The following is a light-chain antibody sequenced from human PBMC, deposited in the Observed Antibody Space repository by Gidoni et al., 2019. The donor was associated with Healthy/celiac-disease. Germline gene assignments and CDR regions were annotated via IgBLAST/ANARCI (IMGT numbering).Light chain of an antibody. V-gene: IGKV1-6*01. CDR3: LQDYNYPLT. Sequence: AIQMTQTPSSLSASVGDRVTITCRASQGIRNDLGWYQQKPGKAPKLLIYAASSLQSGVPSRFSGSGSGTDFTLTISSLQPDDFATYYCLQDYNYPLTFGGGTKVEIK. CDR2: AAS. CDR1: QGIRND. J-gene: IGKJ4*01.